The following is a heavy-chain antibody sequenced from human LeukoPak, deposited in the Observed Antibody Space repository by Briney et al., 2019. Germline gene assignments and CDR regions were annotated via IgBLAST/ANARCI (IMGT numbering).Heavy chain of an antibody. CDR3: AKARDSSGWYFDY. D-gene: IGHD6-19*01. V-gene: IGHV3-23*01. CDR1: GFTFSSYA. J-gene: IGHJ4*02. CDR2: ISGSGGST. Sequence: QPGGSLKLSCAASGFTFSSYAMSWVGQAPGKGLEWVPAISGSGGSTYYADSVKGRFTISRDNSKNTLYLQMNSLRAEDTAVYYCAKARDSSGWYFDYWGQGTLVTVSS.